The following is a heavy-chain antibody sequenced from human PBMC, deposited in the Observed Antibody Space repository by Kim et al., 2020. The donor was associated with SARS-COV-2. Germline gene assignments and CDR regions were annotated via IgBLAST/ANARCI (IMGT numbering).Heavy chain of an antibody. J-gene: IGHJ4*02. CDR2: ITANGYNT. CDR3: GKARVHETVDFLDY. V-gene: IGHV3-23*01. CDR1: GFTFSSDA. Sequence: GGSLRLSCAASGFTFSSDAMSWVRQARGKGLEWVAVITANGYNTYYPDSVRGRFTISRDNSRSTLYLQMNSLRAEDKAGYYCGKARVHETVDFLDYWGQG. D-gene: IGHD2-21*02.